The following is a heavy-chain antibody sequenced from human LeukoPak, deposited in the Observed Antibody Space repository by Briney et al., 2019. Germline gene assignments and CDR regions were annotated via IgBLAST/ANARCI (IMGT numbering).Heavy chain of an antibody. CDR3: ARDAGVGPEGQGGIDY. V-gene: IGHV3-48*03. J-gene: IGHJ4*02. D-gene: IGHD3-16*01. Sequence: SGGSLRLSCAASGFTFSSYEMNWVRQAPGKGLEWVSYISSSGSTIYYADSVKGRFTIYRDNSKNTLYLQMNSLRAEDTAVYYCARDAGVGPEGQGGIDYWGQGTLVTVSS. CDR2: ISSSGSTI. CDR1: GFTFSSYE.